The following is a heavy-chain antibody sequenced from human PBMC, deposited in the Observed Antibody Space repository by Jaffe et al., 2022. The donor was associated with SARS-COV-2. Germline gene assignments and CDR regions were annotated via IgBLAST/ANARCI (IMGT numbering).Heavy chain of an antibody. V-gene: IGHV3-49*03. CDR3: TASGSYPLSADYYHMDV. CDR1: GFTFGDYA. J-gene: IGHJ6*03. CDR2: IRSKDSGGTT. D-gene: IGHD1-26*01. Sequence: EVLLVESGGGLVQPGRSLRLSCTASGFTFGDYALSWFRQAPGKGLEWVGFIRSKDSGGTTEYAASVKGRFTISRDDSKSTAYLQMSSLKTEDTALYYCTASGSYPLSADYYHMDVWGKGTTVTVSS.